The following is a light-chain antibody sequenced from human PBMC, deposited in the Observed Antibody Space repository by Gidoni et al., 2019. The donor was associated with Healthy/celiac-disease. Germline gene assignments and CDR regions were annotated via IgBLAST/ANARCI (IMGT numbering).Light chain of an antibody. CDR2: KAS. J-gene: IGKJ1*01. Sequence: DIQMTQSPSTLSASVGDRVTITCRASQSISSWLAWYQQKPGKAPKLLIYKASSLESGVPSRFSGSGSGTEFTLTISSLQPDDFATYYCQQYISYSPWTFGQXTKVEIK. CDR1: QSISSW. V-gene: IGKV1-5*03. CDR3: QQYISYSPWT.